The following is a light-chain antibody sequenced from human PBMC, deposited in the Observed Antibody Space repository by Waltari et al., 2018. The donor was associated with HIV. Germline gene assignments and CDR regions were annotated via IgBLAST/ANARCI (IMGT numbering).Light chain of an antibody. CDR2: DDS. CDR3: QVWDSSSDHTRV. CDR1: NLGSKN. J-gene: IGLJ2*01. V-gene: IGLV3-21*02. Sequence: SYVLTQPPSAPVAHGQTARITCGGNNLGSKNGHWYQQKPGQAPVLVVYDDSDRPSGIPERFSGSNSGNTATLTISRVEAGDEADYYCQVWDSSSDHTRVFGGGTKLTVL.